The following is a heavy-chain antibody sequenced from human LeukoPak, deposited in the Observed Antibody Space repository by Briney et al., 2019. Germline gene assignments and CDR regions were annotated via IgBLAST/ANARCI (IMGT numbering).Heavy chain of an antibody. V-gene: IGHV3-7*03. CDR2: IKPDGSEK. CDR3: ARPIAAAGS. Sequence: PGGSLRLSCAASGFTFSIYWMTWVRQAPGKGLEWVASIKPDGSEKYYVDSVKGRFTISRDNAKNSLYLQMNSLRAEDTAVYYCARPIAAAGSWGQGTLVTVSS. J-gene: IGHJ4*02. CDR1: GFTFSIYW. D-gene: IGHD6-13*01.